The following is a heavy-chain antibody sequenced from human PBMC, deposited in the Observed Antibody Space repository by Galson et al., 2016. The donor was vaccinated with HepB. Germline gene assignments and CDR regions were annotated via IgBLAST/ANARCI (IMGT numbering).Heavy chain of an antibody. D-gene: IGHD6-13*01. CDR1: GGSIRSGSYH. Sequence: TLSLTCTVSGGSIRSGSYHWSWIRQPAGKGLEWIGRIYTSGSTKYNSFLKSRVTVSVDTSKNQFSLKLTSVTAADTAVYYCARGPGLGSSWYGWFDPWGQGTLVTVSS. CDR2: IYTSGST. CDR3: ARGPGLGSSWYGWFDP. J-gene: IGHJ5*02. V-gene: IGHV4-61*02.